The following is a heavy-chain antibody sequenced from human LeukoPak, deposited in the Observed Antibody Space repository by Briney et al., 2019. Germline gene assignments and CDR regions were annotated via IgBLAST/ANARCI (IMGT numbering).Heavy chain of an antibody. J-gene: IGHJ4*02. CDR3: ALINYYDSSGYNFDY. V-gene: IGHV4-34*01. Sequence: PSETLSLTCAVYGGSFSGYYWSWIRQPPGKGLEWIGEINHRGSTNYNPSLKSRVTISVDTSKNQFSLKLSSVTAADTAVYYCALINYYDSSGYNFDYWGQGTLVTVSS. D-gene: IGHD3-22*01. CDR1: GGSFSGYY. CDR2: INHRGST.